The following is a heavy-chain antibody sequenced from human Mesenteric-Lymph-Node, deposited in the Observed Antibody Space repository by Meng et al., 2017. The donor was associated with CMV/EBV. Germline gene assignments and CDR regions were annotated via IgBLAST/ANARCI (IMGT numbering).Heavy chain of an antibody. CDR2: LRHDGSNK. D-gene: IGHD3-10*01. CDR3: AKDYYDSRNYYNTRYGMDV. J-gene: IGHJ6*02. CDR1: GLTFSTYG. Sequence: GESLKISCVASGLTFSTYGMHWVRQAPGKGLEWVACLRHDGSNKFYAASVEGRFSISRDNSRSTVYLQIDSLRVEDTGVYYCAKDYYDSRNYYNTRYGMDVWGQGTTVTVSS. V-gene: IGHV3-30*02.